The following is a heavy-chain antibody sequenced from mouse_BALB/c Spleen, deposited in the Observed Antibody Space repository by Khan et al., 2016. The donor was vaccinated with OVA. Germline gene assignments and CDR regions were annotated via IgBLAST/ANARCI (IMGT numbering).Heavy chain of an antibody. V-gene: IGHV14-3*02. CDR3: AQPSYDPRSFDV. CDR1: GFNIKDTY. Sequence: EVQLQQSGAELVKPGASVKLSCTASGFNIKDTYIHWVKQRPEQGLEWIGRIAPASGNTEYDPKFKGKATITAEKSSIASYLQLSILTSEATAVDYCAQPSYDPRSFDVWGEGTTVIVAS. CDR2: IAPASGNT. D-gene: IGHD2-3*01. J-gene: IGHJ1*01.